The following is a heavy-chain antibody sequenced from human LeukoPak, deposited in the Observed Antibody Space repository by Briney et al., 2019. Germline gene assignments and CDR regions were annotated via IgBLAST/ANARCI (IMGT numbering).Heavy chain of an antibody. CDR3: ARGRYGDYAPYYYYYYGMDV. V-gene: IGHV1-8*01. J-gene: IGHJ6*02. CDR1: GYTFTIYD. CDR2: MNPNSGNT. D-gene: IGHD4-17*01. Sequence: ASVKASCKASGYTFTIYDINWVRQATGQGLEWVGWMNPNSGNTGYAQKFQGRVTMTRNTSISTAYMELSSLRSEDTAVYYCARGRYGDYAPYYYYYYGMDVWGQGTTVTVSS.